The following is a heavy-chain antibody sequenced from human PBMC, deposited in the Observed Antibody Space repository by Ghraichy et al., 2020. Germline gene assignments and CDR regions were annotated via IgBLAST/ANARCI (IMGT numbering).Heavy chain of an antibody. CDR2: FHGTGSDT. Sequence: GGSLRLSCAASGFTFIHYAMSWVRQAPGKGLEWVSTFHGTGSDTYYADSVRGRFTISRDNSKSTLYLQMNSLRAEDTAIYYCAKGPSTVINGFDYWGQVTLVTVSS. D-gene: IGHD4-17*01. V-gene: IGHV3-23*01. CDR1: GFTFIHYA. CDR3: AKGPSTVINGFDY. J-gene: IGHJ4*02.